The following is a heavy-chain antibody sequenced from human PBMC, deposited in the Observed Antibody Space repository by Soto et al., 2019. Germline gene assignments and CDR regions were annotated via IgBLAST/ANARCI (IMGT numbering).Heavy chain of an antibody. J-gene: IGHJ3*02. V-gene: IGHV1-2*02. CDR3: ARDRNYYGSGSYPDAFDI. Sequence: ASVKVSCKASGYTFTGYYMHWVRQAPGQGLEWMGWINPNSGGTNYAQKFQGRVTMTRDTSISTAYMELSRLRSDDTAVYYCARDRNYYGSGSYPDAFDIWGQGTMVTVSS. D-gene: IGHD3-10*01. CDR1: GYTFTGYY. CDR2: INPNSGGT.